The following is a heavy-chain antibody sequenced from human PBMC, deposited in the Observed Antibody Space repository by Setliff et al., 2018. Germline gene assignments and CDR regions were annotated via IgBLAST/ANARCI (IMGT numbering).Heavy chain of an antibody. CDR1: GFTFSEEW. CDR2: IKSEIAGGTT. CDR3: TTAHYTGNSRTLDF. Sequence: SLRLSCAASGFTFSEEWMSWVRQAPGKGLGWIGRIKSEIAGGTTDYGAPVKGRFTISRDDSKNTLLLQMNNLKTEDTALYYCTTAHYTGNSRTLDFWGPGTLVTVSS. V-gene: IGHV3-15*01. D-gene: IGHD1-26*01. J-gene: IGHJ4*02.